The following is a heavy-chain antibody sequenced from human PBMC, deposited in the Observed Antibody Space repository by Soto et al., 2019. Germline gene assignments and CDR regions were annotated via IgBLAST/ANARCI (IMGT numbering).Heavy chain of an antibody. CDR1: GDSISRRHW. CDR3: ARVRYDRSGFDH. J-gene: IGHJ4*02. Sequence: QVQLQESGPGLVRPSGALSVTCAVSGDSISRRHWWSWVRQSPGKGLEWIGEIAHSGITNYNPSLKSRVNISGDKSKNQLSLQLTSVTAADTAVYYCARVRYDRSGFDHWGQGTLVSVSS. D-gene: IGHD3-22*01. CDR2: IAHSGIT. V-gene: IGHV4-4*02.